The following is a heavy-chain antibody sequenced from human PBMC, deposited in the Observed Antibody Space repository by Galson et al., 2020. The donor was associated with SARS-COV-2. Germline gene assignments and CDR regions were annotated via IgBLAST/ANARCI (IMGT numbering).Heavy chain of an antibody. D-gene: IGHD2-15*01. Sequence: GESLKISCAASGFIFSDYGMHWVRQAPGKGLEWVAAISYDGNNKYYADSVKGRFIISRDNSKNTLYLQMNSLRAEDTAVYYCPKPGDSAAASPGGAFDLWGQGTMVTVSS. CDR3: PKPGDSAAASPGGAFDL. CDR2: ISYDGNNK. V-gene: IGHV3-30*18. CDR1: GFIFSDYG. J-gene: IGHJ3*01.